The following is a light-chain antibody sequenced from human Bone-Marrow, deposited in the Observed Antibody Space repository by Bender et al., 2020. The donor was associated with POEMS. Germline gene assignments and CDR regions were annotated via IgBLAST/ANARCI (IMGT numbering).Light chain of an antibody. J-gene: IGLJ2*01. Sequence: QSALTQPPSASGSPGQSVTISCTGTRSDVGRSDYVSWYQQHPGKVPKLMIYEVSKRPSGVPDRFSGSKSGNTASLTVSGLQAEDEGNYYCSSYAGSGAVFGGGTKLTVL. CDR2: EVS. CDR1: RSDVGRSDY. CDR3: SSYAGSGAV. V-gene: IGLV2-8*01.